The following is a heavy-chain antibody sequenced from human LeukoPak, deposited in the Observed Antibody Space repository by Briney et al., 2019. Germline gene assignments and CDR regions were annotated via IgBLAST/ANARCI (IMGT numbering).Heavy chain of an antibody. V-gene: IGHV4-38-2*02. CDR2: IYHSGST. CDR1: GYSISSGYY. CDR3: ARDPSSST. D-gene: IGHD6-13*01. Sequence: AETLSLACTVSGYSISSGYYWGWIRQPPGKGVEWIGSIYHSGSTYYNPSLKSRVTISVDTSKNQFSLKLSSVTAADTAVSYCARDPSSSTWGQGTLVTVSS. J-gene: IGHJ5*02.